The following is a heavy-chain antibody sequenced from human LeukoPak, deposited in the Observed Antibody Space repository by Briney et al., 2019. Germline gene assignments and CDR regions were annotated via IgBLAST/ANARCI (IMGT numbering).Heavy chain of an antibody. CDR2: ITGSGGRT. J-gene: IGHJ4*02. Sequence: GGSLRLSCAASGFTFSSYAMNWVRQAPGKGLEWVSAITGSGGRTYYADSVKGRFTISRDNSKNTLYLQMSSLRAEDTAVYYCTGHHQAYSRTYWGQGTLVTVSS. CDR1: GFTFSSYA. D-gene: IGHD4-11*01. V-gene: IGHV3-23*01. CDR3: TGHHQAYSRTY.